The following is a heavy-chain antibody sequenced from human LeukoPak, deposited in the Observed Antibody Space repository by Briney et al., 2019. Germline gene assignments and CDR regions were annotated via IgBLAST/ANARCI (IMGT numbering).Heavy chain of an antibody. CDR2: IYSGGST. J-gene: IGHJ4*02. D-gene: IGHD6-19*01. Sequence: GGSLRLSCAASGFTVSSNYMSWVRQAPGKGLEWVSVIYSGGSTYYADSVKGRFTISRDNSKNTLYLQMNSLRAEDTDVYYCARVPGSGWHFDYWGQGTLVTVSS. CDR1: GFTVSSNY. CDR3: ARVPGSGWHFDY. V-gene: IGHV3-53*01.